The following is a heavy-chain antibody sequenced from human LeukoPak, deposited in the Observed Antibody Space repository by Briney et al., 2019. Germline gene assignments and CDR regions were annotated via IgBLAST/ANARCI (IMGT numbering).Heavy chain of an antibody. CDR1: GFTFSDNY. V-gene: IGHV3-11*05. CDR3: ARDGEIAAAGMFY. CDR2: ISGSSSYT. Sequence: GGSLRLSCAASGFTFSDNYMSWIRQAPGKGLEWVSYISGSSSYTNYVDSVKGRFTISRDNAKNSLYLQMNSLRAEDTAVYYCARDGEIAAAGMFYWGQGTLVTVSS. D-gene: IGHD6-13*01. J-gene: IGHJ4*02.